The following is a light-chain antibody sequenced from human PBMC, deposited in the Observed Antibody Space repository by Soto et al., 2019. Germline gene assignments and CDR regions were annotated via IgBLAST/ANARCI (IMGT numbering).Light chain of an antibody. V-gene: IGKV3-20*01. CDR1: QRIHDNY. Sequence: EIVLTQSPGTLSLSPGETANLSCRTSQRIHDNYLAWYQQKPGQTPRLVVYGGSSRATGIPDRFSGSGSGTDFSLTISGLEPEDFAVYYCQQYNSTPLTFGGGTKVEMK. J-gene: IGKJ4*01. CDR3: QQYNSTPLT. CDR2: GGS.